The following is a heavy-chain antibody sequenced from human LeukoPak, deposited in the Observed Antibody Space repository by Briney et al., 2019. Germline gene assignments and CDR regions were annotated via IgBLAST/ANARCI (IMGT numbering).Heavy chain of an antibody. D-gene: IGHD3-16*01. CDR2: IKQDGSEK. CDR3: ATGFGAYDY. J-gene: IGHJ4*02. Sequence: GGSLRLSCAASGFTFSSYWMTWVRQAPGKGLEWVATIKQDGSEKYYVDSVKGRFTISRDNARKSLYLQMNSLRAEETAVYYCATGFGAYDYWGQGTLVTVSP. V-gene: IGHV3-7*05. CDR1: GFTFSSYW.